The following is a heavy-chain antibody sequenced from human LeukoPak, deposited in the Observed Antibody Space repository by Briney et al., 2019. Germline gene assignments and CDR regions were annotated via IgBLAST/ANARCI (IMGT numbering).Heavy chain of an antibody. CDR3: AKDSDYSKFWYFDY. CDR2: ISGSGGST. D-gene: IGHD4-11*01. V-gene: IGHV3-23*01. CDR1: GFTLSSYA. J-gene: IGHJ4*02. Sequence: GGSLRLSCAASGFTLSSYAMSWVRQAPGKGLEWVSAISGSGGSTYYADSVKGRFTISRGNSKNTLYLQMNSLRAEDTAVYYCAKDSDYSKFWYFDYWGQGTLVTVSS.